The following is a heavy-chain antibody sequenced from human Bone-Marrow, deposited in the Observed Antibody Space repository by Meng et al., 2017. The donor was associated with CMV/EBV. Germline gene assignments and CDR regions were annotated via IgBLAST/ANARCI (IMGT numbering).Heavy chain of an antibody. Sequence: GSLRLSCTVSGYSISSGYYWGWIRQPPGKGLEWIGSIYHSGSTYYNPSLKSRVTISVDTSKNQFSLKLSSVTAADTAVYYCAGTAMVSDYWGQGTLVTVPS. CDR2: IYHSGST. CDR3: AGTAMVSDY. J-gene: IGHJ4*02. V-gene: IGHV4-38-2*02. CDR1: GYSISSGYY. D-gene: IGHD5-18*01.